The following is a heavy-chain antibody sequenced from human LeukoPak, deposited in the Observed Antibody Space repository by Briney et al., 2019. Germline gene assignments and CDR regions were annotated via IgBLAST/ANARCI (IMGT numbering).Heavy chain of an antibody. V-gene: IGHV3-30*18. D-gene: IGHD5-12*01. J-gene: IGHJ4*02. CDR2: ISYDESNK. CDR3: AKDRTAGYDGLVDY. Sequence: GGSLRLSCAASGFPFSNYGMNWVRQAPGKGPEWVAIISYDESNKDYADSVKGRFTISRDNSKNTLYLQMNSLRAEDTAVYYCAKDRTAGYDGLVDYWGQGTLVTVSS. CDR1: GFPFSNYG.